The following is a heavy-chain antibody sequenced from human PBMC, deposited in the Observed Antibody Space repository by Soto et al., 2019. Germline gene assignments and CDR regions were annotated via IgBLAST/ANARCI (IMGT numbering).Heavy chain of an antibody. D-gene: IGHD2-2*01. CDR2: ISAYNGNT. Sequence: GASGKVSCKASGYTFTSYGISWGRQAPGQGVEGMGWISAYNGNTNYAQKLQGRVTMTTDTSTSTAYMELRSLRSDDTAVYYCARDIVVVPAANPYYYYYMDVWGKGTTVTVSS. CDR1: GYTFTSYG. J-gene: IGHJ6*03. V-gene: IGHV1-18*01. CDR3: ARDIVVVPAANPYYYYYMDV.